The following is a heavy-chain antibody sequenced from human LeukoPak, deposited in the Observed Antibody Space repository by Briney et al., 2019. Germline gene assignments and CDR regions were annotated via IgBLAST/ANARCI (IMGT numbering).Heavy chain of an antibody. J-gene: IGHJ4*02. CDR3: AKGHFDSGGYYYFDY. V-gene: IGHV3-23*01. Sequence: PGGSLRLSCAASGFTFSSYAMSWVRQAPGKGLEWVSAISGSGGSTNYADSVKGRFTISRDNSKNTLYLQVNRLRAEDTAVYYCAKGHFDSGGYYYFDYWGQGTLVTVSS. D-gene: IGHD3-22*01. CDR2: ISGSGGST. CDR1: GFTFSSYA.